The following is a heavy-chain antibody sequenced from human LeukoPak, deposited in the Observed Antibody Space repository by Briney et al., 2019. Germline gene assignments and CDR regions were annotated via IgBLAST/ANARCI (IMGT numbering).Heavy chain of an antibody. Sequence: ASVKVSCKASGYTFTSYGISWVRQAPGQGLEWMGWMSAYNGNTNYAQKLQGRVTMTTDTSTSTAYMELRSLRSDDTAVYYCARDEGYCSSTSCHPTLNTANFDYWGQGTLVTVSS. CDR2: MSAYNGNT. D-gene: IGHD2-2*01. V-gene: IGHV1-18*01. J-gene: IGHJ4*02. CDR1: GYTFTSYG. CDR3: ARDEGYCSSTSCHPTLNTANFDY.